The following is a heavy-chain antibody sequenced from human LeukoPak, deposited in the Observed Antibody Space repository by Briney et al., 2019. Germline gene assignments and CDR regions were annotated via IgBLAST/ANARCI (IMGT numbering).Heavy chain of an antibody. V-gene: IGHV3-23*01. CDR1: GFTFSSYA. CDR2: ISGSGGST. CDR3: AKPTFSTNYDFWSGYSLFDP. J-gene: IGHJ5*02. D-gene: IGHD3-3*01. Sequence: GGSLRLSCAASGFTFSSYAMSWVRQAPGKGLEWVSAISGSGGSTYYADSVKGRFTISIDNSKNTLYLQMNSLRAEDTAVYYCAKPTFSTNYDFWSGYSLFDPWGQGTLVTVSS.